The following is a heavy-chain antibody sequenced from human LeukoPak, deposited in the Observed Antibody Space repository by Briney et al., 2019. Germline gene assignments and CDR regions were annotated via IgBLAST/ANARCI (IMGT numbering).Heavy chain of an antibody. CDR1: GGSISSYY. Sequence: SETLSLTCTVSGGSISSYYWSWIRQPPGKGLEWIGYIYYSGSTNYNPSLKSRVTISVDTSKNQFSLKLSSVTAAGTAVYYCARGLVDGDTYYYGSGSQRGGAFDIWGQGTMVTVSS. CDR2: IYYSGST. J-gene: IGHJ3*02. D-gene: IGHD3-10*01. V-gene: IGHV4-59*01. CDR3: ARGLVDGDTYYYGSGSQRGGAFDI.